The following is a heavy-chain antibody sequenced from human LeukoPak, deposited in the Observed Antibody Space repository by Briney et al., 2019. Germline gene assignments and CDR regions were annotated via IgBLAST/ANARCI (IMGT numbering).Heavy chain of an antibody. V-gene: IGHV4-61*08. CDR2: IYYSGST. CDR1: GASVSGSAYY. CDR3: AYGDYGGNWFDP. D-gene: IGHD4-23*01. Sequence: SETLSLTCTVSGASVSGSAYYWGWIRQPPGKGLEWIGYIYYSGSTNYNPSLKSRVTISVDTSKNQFSLKLSSVTAADTAVYYCAYGDYGGNWFDPWGQGTLVTVSS. J-gene: IGHJ5*02.